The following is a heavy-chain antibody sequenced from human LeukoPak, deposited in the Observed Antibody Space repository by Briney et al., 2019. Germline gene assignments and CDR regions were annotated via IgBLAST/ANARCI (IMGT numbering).Heavy chain of an antibody. CDR3: ARLSYIPAAVYYFDY. CDR1: GYTFSSYG. D-gene: IGHD6-13*01. J-gene: IGHJ4*02. CDR2: ISAYNGNT. Sequence: ASVKVSCKASGYTFSSYGISWVRQAPGQGLEWMGWISAYNGNTNYAHKFQGRVTMTTDTSTTTAYMELRSLRSDDTAVYYCARLSYIPAAVYYFDYWGQGTLVTVSS. V-gene: IGHV1-18*01.